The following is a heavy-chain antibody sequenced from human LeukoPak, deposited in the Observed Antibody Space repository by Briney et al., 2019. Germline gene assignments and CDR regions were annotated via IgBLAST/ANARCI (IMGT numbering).Heavy chain of an antibody. V-gene: IGHV1-2*02. CDR1: GYTFTGYY. J-gene: IGHJ4*02. CDR3: ARDFLYCSSTSCLRGYSYGYWFDY. Sequence: ASVKVSCKASGYTFTGYYMHWVRQAPGQGLEWMGWLNPNRGGTNYAQKFQGRVTMTRDTSISTAYMELSRLRSDDTAVYYCARDFLYCSSTSCLRGYSYGYWFDYWGQGTLVTVSS. CDR2: LNPNRGGT. D-gene: IGHD2-2*01.